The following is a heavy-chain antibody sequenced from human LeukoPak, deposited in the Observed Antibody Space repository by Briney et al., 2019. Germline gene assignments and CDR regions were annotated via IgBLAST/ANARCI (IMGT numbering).Heavy chain of an antibody. CDR1: GGSISSYY. D-gene: IGHD1-26*01. Sequence: SETLPLTCTVSGGSISSYYWSWIRQPAGKGLEWIGRIYTSGSTNYNPSLKSRVTMSVDTSKNQFSLKLSSVTAADTAVYYCARDRKHSGYYYGMDVWGQGTTVTVSS. J-gene: IGHJ6*02. CDR2: IYTSGST. V-gene: IGHV4-4*07. CDR3: ARDRKHSGYYYGMDV.